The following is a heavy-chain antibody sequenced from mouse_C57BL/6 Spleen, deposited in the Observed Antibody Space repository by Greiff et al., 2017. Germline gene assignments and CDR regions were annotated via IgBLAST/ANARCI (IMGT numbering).Heavy chain of an antibody. J-gene: IGHJ4*01. Sequence: QVQLKQPGAELVKPGASVKLSCKASGYTFTSYWMHWVKQRPGQGLEWIGMIHPNSGSTNYNEKFKSKATLTVDKSSSTAYMQLSSLTSEDSAVYYCAREGRDPYAMDYWGQGTSVTVSS. CDR3: AREGRDPYAMDY. CDR2: IHPNSGST. V-gene: IGHV1-64*01. CDR1: GYTFTSYW.